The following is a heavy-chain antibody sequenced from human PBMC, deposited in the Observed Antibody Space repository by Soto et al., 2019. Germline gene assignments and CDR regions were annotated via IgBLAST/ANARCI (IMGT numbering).Heavy chain of an antibody. D-gene: IGHD6-6*01. CDR1: GYTFTGYY. Sequence: GASVKVSCKASGYTFTGYYMHWVRQAPGQGLEWMGWINPNSGGTNYAQKFQGRVTMTRDTSISTAYMELSRLRSDDTAVYYCARVDSSSSAWGRGGMDVWGQGTTVTVSS. CDR3: ARVDSSSSAWGRGGMDV. J-gene: IGHJ6*02. CDR2: INPNSGGT. V-gene: IGHV1-2*02.